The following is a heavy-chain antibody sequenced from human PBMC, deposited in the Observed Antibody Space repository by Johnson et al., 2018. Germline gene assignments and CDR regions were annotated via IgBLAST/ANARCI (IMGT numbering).Heavy chain of an antibody. V-gene: IGHV1-8*01. CDR3: ARDPIKYESSGYNYVGAFDI. CDR1: GYTLISFD. Sequence: QVQLQESGAEVKKPGASVKVSYKASGYTLISFDINWVRQATGQGLEWMGCMNPNSDNTGYARNFQGRVTMTRNTKNSLYLQMNSLSAEDTAVYFCARDPIKYESSGYNYVGAFDIWGQGTVVTVSS. CDR2: MNPNSDNT. J-gene: IGHJ3*02. D-gene: IGHD3-22*01.